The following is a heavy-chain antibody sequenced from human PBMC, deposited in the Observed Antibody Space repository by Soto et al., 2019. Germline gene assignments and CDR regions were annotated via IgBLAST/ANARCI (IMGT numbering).Heavy chain of an antibody. CDR2: IYYSGST. CDR1: DCSISIGCYY. Sequence: ALSLTGTVSDCSISIGCYYWSWIRQHPGNGLEWIGYIYYSGSTYYNPSLKSRVTISVDTSKNQFSLKLSSVTAADTAVYYCARDSRKYNWNWFDPWGQGTLVTVSS. J-gene: IGHJ5*02. V-gene: IGHV4-31*03. D-gene: IGHD1-20*01. CDR3: ARDSRKYNWNWFDP.